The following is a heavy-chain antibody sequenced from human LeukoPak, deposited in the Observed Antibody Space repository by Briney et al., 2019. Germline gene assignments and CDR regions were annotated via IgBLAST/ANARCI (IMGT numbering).Heavy chain of an antibody. CDR3: GLILTYSYGMDV. CDR2: INPDSGVA. V-gene: IGHV1-2*02. J-gene: IGHJ6*02. CDR1: GHRFTANS. D-gene: IGHD2-21*02. Sequence: GASVKVSCKRTGHRFTANSIHWVRLAPGQGLEWLGWINPDSGVANYVQRFQGRVTMTRDTSISTAYLEVSRLRSDDSAVYYCGLILTYSYGMDVWGQGTTVTVSS.